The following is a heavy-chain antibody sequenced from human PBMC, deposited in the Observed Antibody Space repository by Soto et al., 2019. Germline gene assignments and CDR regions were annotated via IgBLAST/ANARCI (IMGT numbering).Heavy chain of an antibody. CDR1: GFTFSVYA. J-gene: IGHJ4*02. Sequence: EVQLIESGGGLVQPGGSLRLSCAASGFTFSVYAMSWVRQAPGKGLEWVSGISGTGGSTSYADSVKGRFTISRANSKNTLSLQMDSLRADDTAVYYCAKDRYNWNPKALDYWGRGTLVTVSS. V-gene: IGHV3-23*01. CDR2: ISGTGGST. D-gene: IGHD1-20*01. CDR3: AKDRYNWNPKALDY.